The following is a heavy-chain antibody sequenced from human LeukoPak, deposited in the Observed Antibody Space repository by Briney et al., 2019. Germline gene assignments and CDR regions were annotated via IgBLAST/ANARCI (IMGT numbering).Heavy chain of an antibody. Sequence: PSETLSLTCAVYGGSFSGYYWSWIRQPPGKGLEWIGEINHSGSTNYNPSLKSRVTISVDTSNNQFFLKLTSVTAEDTAVYYCAGQPWGYHSWFDPWGQGSLVTVSS. J-gene: IGHJ5*02. CDR3: AGQPWGYHSWFDP. V-gene: IGHV4-34*01. CDR2: INHSGST. D-gene: IGHD5-12*01. CDR1: GGSFSGYY.